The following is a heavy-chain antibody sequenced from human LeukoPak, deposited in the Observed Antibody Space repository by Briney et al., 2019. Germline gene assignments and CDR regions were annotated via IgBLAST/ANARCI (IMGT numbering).Heavy chain of an antibody. CDR2: ISSSGSTI. V-gene: IGHV3-48*03. J-gene: IGHJ4*02. Sequence: GGSLRLSCAASGFTFHDYAMHWVRQAPGKGLEWVSYISSSGSTIYYADSVKGRFTISRDNAKNSLYLQMNSLRAEDTAVYYCARVNYNILTGQDPFDYWGQGTLVTVSS. D-gene: IGHD3-9*01. CDR1: GFTFHDYA. CDR3: ARVNYNILTGQDPFDY.